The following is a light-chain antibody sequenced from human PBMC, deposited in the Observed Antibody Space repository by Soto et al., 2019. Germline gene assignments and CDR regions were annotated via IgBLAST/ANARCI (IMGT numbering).Light chain of an antibody. J-gene: IGKJ4*01. CDR2: DIS. Sequence: ETVMTQSPATLSVSPWERATLSCRASQSVSSNLAWYQQKPGQPPRLLIYDISTRATGIPTRFSGSGSGTEFTLTISSLQSEDFAVYYCQQYNSWPLTFGGGTKVEIK. CDR3: QQYNSWPLT. CDR1: QSVSSN. V-gene: IGKV3D-15*01.